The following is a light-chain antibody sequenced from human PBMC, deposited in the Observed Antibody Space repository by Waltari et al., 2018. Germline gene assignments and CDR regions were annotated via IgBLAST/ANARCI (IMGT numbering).Light chain of an antibody. CDR3: CSYAGSYTVV. V-gene: IGLV2-11*01. CDR1: SNDVGGYNY. Sequence: QSALTQPRSVSGSPGQSVTISCTGTSNDVGGYNYVSWYQQHPGKAPKLMIYDVSKWPSGVPDRFSASKSGNTASLTISGLQAEDEADYYCCSYAGSYTVVFGGGTKLTVL. CDR2: DVS. J-gene: IGLJ2*01.